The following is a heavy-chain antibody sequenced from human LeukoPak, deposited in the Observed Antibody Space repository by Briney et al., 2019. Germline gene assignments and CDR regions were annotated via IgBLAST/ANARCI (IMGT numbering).Heavy chain of an antibody. CDR3: AGRRVLNASIDY. CDR1: GFSVSGTY. CDR2: IYGRDNT. J-gene: IGHJ4*02. V-gene: IGHV3-66*02. D-gene: IGHD3-16*01. Sequence: PGGGLRLSWAAAGFSVSGTYMSSVSQAPGKGLELVSVIYGRDNTYYIDSVKGRFTISRDNSKNTLYLQMNSLRDEDTAVYYCAGRRVLNASIDYWGQGTLVTVSS.